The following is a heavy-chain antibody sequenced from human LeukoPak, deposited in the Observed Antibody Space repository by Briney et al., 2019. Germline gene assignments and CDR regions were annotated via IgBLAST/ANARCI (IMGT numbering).Heavy chain of an antibody. CDR3: AKDKYSPFDY. J-gene: IGHJ4*02. CDR2: ISYDGRNK. D-gene: IGHD5-18*01. Sequence: GGSLRLSCAASGFTFRSYALHWVRQAPGKGLEWVAVISYDGRNKNYADSVKGRFTISRDNSKNTLYLQMNSLRAEDTAVYYCAKDKYSPFDYWGQRTLVTVSS. V-gene: IGHV3-30*04. CDR1: GFTFRSYA.